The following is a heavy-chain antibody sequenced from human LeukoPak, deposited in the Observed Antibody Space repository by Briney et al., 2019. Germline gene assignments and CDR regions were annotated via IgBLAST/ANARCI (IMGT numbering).Heavy chain of an antibody. D-gene: IGHD3-22*01. J-gene: IGHJ4*02. CDR3: ARRSSYYYDSSGYYVFDY. Sequence: GESLKISCKGSGYSFTSYWIGWVRQMPGKGLEWMGIIYPGDSDTRYSPSFQGHVTISADKSISTAYPQWSSLKASDTAMYYCARRSSYYYDSSGYYVFDYWGQGTLVTVSS. CDR1: GYSFTSYW. V-gene: IGHV5-51*01. CDR2: IYPGDSDT.